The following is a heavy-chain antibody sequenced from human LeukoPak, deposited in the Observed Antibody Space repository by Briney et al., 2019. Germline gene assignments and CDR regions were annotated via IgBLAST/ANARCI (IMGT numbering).Heavy chain of an antibody. V-gene: IGHV3-74*01. CDR1: GFTFSSYW. CDR3: AREPPYYDSSGLYYYYGMDV. Sequence: GGSLRLSCAASGFTFSSYWMHWVRQALGKGLVWVSRINSDGSSTSYADSVKGRFTISRDNAKNTLYLQMNSLRAEDTAVYYCAREPPYYDSSGLYYYYGMDVWGQGTTVTVSS. CDR2: INSDGSST. D-gene: IGHD3-22*01. J-gene: IGHJ6*02.